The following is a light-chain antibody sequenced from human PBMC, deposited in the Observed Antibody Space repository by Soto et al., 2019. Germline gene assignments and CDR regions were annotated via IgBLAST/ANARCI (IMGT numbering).Light chain of an antibody. V-gene: IGLV1-40*01. CDR2: GSS. CDR1: SSNIGTGLD. CDR3: QSYDSRLSAVV. Sequence: QSVLTQPPSVSGAPGQRVTISCTGSSSNIGTGLDVQWYHQLPGTAPKLLIYGSSNRPSGVPDRFSGSKSGTSASLAITGLQAEDEADYYRQSYDSRLSAVVFGGGTKVTVL. J-gene: IGLJ2*01.